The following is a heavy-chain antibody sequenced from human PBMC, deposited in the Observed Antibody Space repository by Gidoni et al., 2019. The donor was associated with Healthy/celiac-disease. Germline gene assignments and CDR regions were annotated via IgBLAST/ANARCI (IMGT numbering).Heavy chain of an antibody. Sequence: QVQLQQWGAGLLKPSQTLSLTCAVYGGSFSGCYWSWIRQPPGKGLEWIGEINHSGSTNYNPSLKSRVTISVDTSKNQFSLKLSSVTAADTAVYYCARVSGGVVVITLTRKPYYYYYYMDVWGKGTTVTVSS. V-gene: IGHV4-34*01. D-gene: IGHD3-22*01. J-gene: IGHJ6*03. CDR2: INHSGST. CDR1: GGSFSGCY. CDR3: ARVSGGVVVITLTRKPYYYYYYMDV.